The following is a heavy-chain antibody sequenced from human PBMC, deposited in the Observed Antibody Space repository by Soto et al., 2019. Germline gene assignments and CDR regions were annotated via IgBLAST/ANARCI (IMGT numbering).Heavy chain of an antibody. Sequence: GASVKVSCKASGGTFSSYAISWVRQAPGQGLEWMGGIIPIFGTANYAQKFQGRVTMTSDTSISTAHMELSSLRSEDTAVYYCARRAETNGWNGFGADKYYFDFWGQGTLVTAPQ. D-gene: IGHD1-1*01. CDR2: IIPIFGTA. CDR1: GGTFSSYA. J-gene: IGHJ4*02. CDR3: ARRAETNGWNGFGADKYYFDF. V-gene: IGHV1-69*05.